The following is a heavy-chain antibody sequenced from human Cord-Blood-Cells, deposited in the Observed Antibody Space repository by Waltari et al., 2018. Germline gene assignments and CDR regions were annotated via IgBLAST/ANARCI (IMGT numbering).Heavy chain of an antibody. CDR2: INQNSGGT. Sequence: QVQLVQSGAEVKKPGASVKVSCKASGYTFTGYYMHWVRQAPGQGLEWMGCINQNSGGTNYAQKFQGRVTMTRDTSISTAYMELSRLRSDDTAVYYCARDKPQSFWYFDLWGRGTLVTVSS. CDR3: ARDKPQSFWYFDL. J-gene: IGHJ2*01. CDR1: GYTFTGYY. V-gene: IGHV1-2*02.